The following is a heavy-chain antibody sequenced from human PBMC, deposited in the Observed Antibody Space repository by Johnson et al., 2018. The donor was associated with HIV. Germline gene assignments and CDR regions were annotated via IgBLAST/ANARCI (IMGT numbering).Heavy chain of an antibody. J-gene: IGHJ3*02. CDR3: ARTTRMVGAFDI. D-gene: IGHD2-15*01. V-gene: IGHV3-66*02. Sequence: VQLVESGGGLVQPGGSLRLSCAASGFTVSSNYMSWVRQAPGKGLEWVTVLYSGGSTYYADSVQGRFTISRDKSKNTLYLQMNSLRADDTAVYYCARTTRMVGAFDIWGQGTMVTVSS. CDR1: GFTVSSNY. CDR2: LYSGGST.